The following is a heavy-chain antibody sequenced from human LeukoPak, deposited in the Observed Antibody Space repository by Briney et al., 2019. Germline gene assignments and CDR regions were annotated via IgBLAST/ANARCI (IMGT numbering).Heavy chain of an antibody. CDR2: IYYSGST. CDR1: GGSISSYY. V-gene: IGHV4-59*08. J-gene: IGHJ6*03. CDR3: ARPNYDFWSGYYYYYMDV. Sequence: SETLSLTCTVSGGSISSYYWSWIQQPPGKGLEWIGYIYYSGSTNYNPSLKSRVTISVDTSKNQFSLKLSSVTAADTAVYYCARPNYDFWSGYYYYYMDVWGKGTTVTVSS. D-gene: IGHD3-3*01.